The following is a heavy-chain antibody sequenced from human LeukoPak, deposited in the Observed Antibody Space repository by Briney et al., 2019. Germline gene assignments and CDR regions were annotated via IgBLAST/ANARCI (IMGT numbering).Heavy chain of an antibody. D-gene: IGHD2-2*03. CDR3: ARGPAGYCPSASCHHYFDR. V-gene: IGHV4-34*01. CDR2: INDSGRT. Sequence: SXXLSLTCAVYSESFSGYSYIWIRQPPGKGLDWIGKINDSGRTSYNPSLKSRVTISIDTSKNQFSLNLHSVTAADTAVYYCARGPAGYCPSASCHHYFDRWGQGTLVTVSS. CDR1: SESFSGYS. J-gene: IGHJ4*02.